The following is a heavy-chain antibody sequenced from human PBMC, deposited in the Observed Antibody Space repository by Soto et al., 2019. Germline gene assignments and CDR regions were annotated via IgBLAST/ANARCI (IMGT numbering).Heavy chain of an antibody. J-gene: IGHJ4*02. D-gene: IGHD3-10*01. CDR2: IIPIFGTA. V-gene: IGHV1-69*01. Sequence: QVQLVQSGAEVKKPGSSVKVSCKASGGTFSSYAISWVRQAPGQGLEWMGGIIPIFGTANYAQKFQGRVTITADESTSTAYMELSSLRSEDTAVYYCARRGMITMVRGGSAFDYWGQGTLVTVSS. CDR3: ARRGMITMVRGGSAFDY. CDR1: GGTFSSYA.